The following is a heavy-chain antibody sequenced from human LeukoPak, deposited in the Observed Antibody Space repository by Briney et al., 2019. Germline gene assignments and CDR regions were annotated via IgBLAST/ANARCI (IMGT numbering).Heavy chain of an antibody. CDR3: AKVKEMYSSGSYYFDY. D-gene: IGHD6-19*01. Sequence: GGSLRLSCAASGPTFSNYGMHWVRQAPGKGLEWVAVIPYDGFNPYYADSVKGRFTISRDNSKNTLWLQMNSLRAEDTAVYYCAKVKEMYSSGSYYFDYWGQGTLVTVSS. V-gene: IGHV3-30*18. CDR1: GPTFSNYG. J-gene: IGHJ4*02. CDR2: IPYDGFNP.